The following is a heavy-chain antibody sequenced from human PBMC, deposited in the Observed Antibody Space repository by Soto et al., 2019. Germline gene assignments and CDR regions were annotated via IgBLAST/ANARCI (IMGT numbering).Heavy chain of an antibody. J-gene: IGHJ4*02. CDR3: ARQAID. CDR1: GGSISDYY. Sequence: QVQLQESGPGLVKPSETLSLTCTVSGGSISDYYWSWFRQAPGKGLDWIGYVYYSGSTNYNPSLQSRFTISVDTSKNQFSLKLSSVTAADTAVYYCARQAIDWGQGTLVTVSS. CDR2: VYYSGST. V-gene: IGHV4-59*08.